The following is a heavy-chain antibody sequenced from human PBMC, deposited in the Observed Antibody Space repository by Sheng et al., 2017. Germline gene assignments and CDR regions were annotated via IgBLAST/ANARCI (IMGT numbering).Heavy chain of an antibody. CDR3: RERYQSSLGXPAWYFDL. D-gene: IGHD3-16*01. V-gene: IGHV4-38-2*02. J-gene: IGHJ2*01. CDR2: VRHSGHS. CDR1: ADSIISEHY. Sequence: QVVLQESGPGLVKPSETLSLTCVVSADSIISEHYWAWVRQPPGKGLEWIASVRHSGHSNYNPSLRSRVTISVDTSKNQFSLKMTSFTAADTALYFCRERYQSSLGXPAWYFDLWGLGTLVHCFL.